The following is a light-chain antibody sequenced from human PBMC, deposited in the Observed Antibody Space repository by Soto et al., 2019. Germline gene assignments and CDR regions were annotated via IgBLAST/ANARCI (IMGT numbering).Light chain of an antibody. CDR3: QQYNNWLQT. CDR2: GAS. CDR1: QSVSSN. J-gene: IGKJ2*01. V-gene: IGKV3-15*01. Sequence: EIVMTQSPATLSVSPGERATLSCRASQSVSSNLAWYQQNPGQAPRLLIYGASTRATGIPARFSGSGSGTEFTLTISSLQSEDFAVYYCQQYNNWLQTFGQGTKLEIK.